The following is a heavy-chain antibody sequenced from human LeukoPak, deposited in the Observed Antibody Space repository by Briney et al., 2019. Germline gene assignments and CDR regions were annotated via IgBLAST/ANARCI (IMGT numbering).Heavy chain of an antibody. CDR1: GGSISSSSYY. J-gene: IGHJ6*03. CDR3: TTELNRQQSYYMDA. CDR2: MHYSGST. V-gene: IGHV4-39*07. D-gene: IGHD6-13*01. Sequence: SETLSLTCTVSGGSISSSSYYWGWIRQPPGKGLEWIASMHYSGSTYYKPSLKSRVTISVDTSKNQFSLKLSSVTAADTAVYYCTTELNRQQSYYMDAWGKGTTVTVSS.